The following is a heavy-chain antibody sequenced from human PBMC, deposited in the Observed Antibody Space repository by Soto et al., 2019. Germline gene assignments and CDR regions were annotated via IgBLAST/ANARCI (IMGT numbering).Heavy chain of an antibody. J-gene: IGHJ4*02. CDR2: ISYDGSNK. CDR3: CPLAVAGQDIDY. V-gene: IGHV3-30-3*01. CDR1: GFTFSSYA. Sequence: GGSLRLSCAASGFTFSSYAMHWVRQAPGKGLEWVAVISYDGSNKYYADSVKGRFTISRDNSKNTLYLQMNSLRAEDTAVYYCCPLAVAGQDIDYWGQGTLVTVSS. D-gene: IGHD6-19*01.